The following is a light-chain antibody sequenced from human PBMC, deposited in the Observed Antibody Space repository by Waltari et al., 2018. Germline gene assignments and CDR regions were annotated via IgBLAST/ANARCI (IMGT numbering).Light chain of an antibody. J-gene: IGLJ2*01. CDR3: AAWDDSLGGLV. Sequence: QSVLPQPPPASGTPGQRVSISCSRSNSNIGGIYGYWYLQVPGTAPKLLIYNNNERPSGVSDRFSGSKSGTSASLAISGLRSEDEADYYCAAWDDSLGGLVFGGGTKVTVL. CDR2: NNN. V-gene: IGLV1-47*01. CDR1: NSNIGGIY.